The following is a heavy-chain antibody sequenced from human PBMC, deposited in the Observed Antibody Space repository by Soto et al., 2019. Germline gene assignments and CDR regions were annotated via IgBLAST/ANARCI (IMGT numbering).Heavy chain of an antibody. Sequence: ASVKVSCKASGYTFTTYDISWVRQAPGQGLEWMGRISTNNGKANYPQKLQGRLTFTTDKSTSTAYMEMSSLRSEDTAVYYCARDNSPVSSGYRIDYYYYGMDVWGQGTTVTVSS. CDR3: ARDNSPVSSGYRIDYYYYGMDV. V-gene: IGHV1-18*01. CDR2: ISTNNGKA. CDR1: GYTFTTYD. J-gene: IGHJ6*02. D-gene: IGHD3-22*01.